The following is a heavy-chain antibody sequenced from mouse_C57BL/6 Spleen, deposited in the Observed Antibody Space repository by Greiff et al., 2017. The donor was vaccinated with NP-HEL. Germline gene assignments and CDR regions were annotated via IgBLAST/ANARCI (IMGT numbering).Heavy chain of an antibody. Sequence: QVQLQESGPELVKPGASVKISCKASGYTFTDYYINWVKQRPGQGLAWIGWIYPGSGNTKYNEKFKGKATLTVDTSSSTAYMQLSSLTSEDSAVYFCARYDDYDEGWFAYWGQGTLVTVSA. D-gene: IGHD2-4*01. V-gene: IGHV1-84*01. CDR1: GYTFTDYY. CDR3: ARYDDYDEGWFAY. J-gene: IGHJ3*01. CDR2: IYPGSGNT.